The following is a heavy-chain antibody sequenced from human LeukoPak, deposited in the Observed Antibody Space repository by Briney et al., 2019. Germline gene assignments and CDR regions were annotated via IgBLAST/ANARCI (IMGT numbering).Heavy chain of an antibody. CDR2: IYYSGST. Sequence: SETLSLTCTVSGGSISSGGYYWSWIRQHPGKGLEWIGYIYYSGSTYYNPSLKSRVTISVDTSKNQFSLKLSSVTAADTAVYYCARQAKDDAFDIWGQGTMVTVSS. V-gene: IGHV4-31*03. CDR1: GGSISSGGYY. CDR3: ARQAKDDAFDI. J-gene: IGHJ3*02. D-gene: IGHD5-12*01.